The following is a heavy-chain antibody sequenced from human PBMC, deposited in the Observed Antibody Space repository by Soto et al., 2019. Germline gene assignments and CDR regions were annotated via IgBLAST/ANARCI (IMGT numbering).Heavy chain of an antibody. CDR3: ARGELVAARGYYYYYGMDV. Sequence: GASVKVSCKASGYTFTDYCVHWVRQAPGQGLEWMGWISAYNGNTNYAKKLQGRVTMTTDTYTSTAFMELRSLRSDDTAVYYCARGELVAARGYYYYYGMDVWGQGTTVTVSS. CDR1: GYTFTDYC. J-gene: IGHJ6*02. D-gene: IGHD6-6*01. V-gene: IGHV1-18*04. CDR2: ISAYNGNT.